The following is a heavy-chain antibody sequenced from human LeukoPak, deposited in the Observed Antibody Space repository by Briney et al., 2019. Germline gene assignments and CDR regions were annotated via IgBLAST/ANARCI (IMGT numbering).Heavy chain of an antibody. J-gene: IGHJ5*02. D-gene: IGHD3-10*01. CDR2: ISSSGSTI. Sequence: GGSLRLSCAASGFTFSSYEMNWVRQAPGKGLEWVSYISSSGSTIYYADSVKGRFTISRDNAKNSLYLQMNSLRAEDTAVYYCARDPSMVRGVIFFDPWGQGTLVTVSS. CDR1: GFTFSSYE. V-gene: IGHV3-48*03. CDR3: ARDPSMVRGVIFFDP.